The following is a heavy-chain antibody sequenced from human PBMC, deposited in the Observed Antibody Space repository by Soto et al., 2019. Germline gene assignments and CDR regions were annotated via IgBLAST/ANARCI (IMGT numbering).Heavy chain of an antibody. J-gene: IGHJ4*02. V-gene: IGHV3-30*18. CDR2: ISYDGSNK. D-gene: IGHD3-22*01. CDR3: AKDGPPMTGIGYYFDY. Sequence: QVQLVESGGGVVQPGRSLRLSCAASGFTFSSYGMHWVRQAPGKGLEWVAVISYDGSNKYYADSVKGRFTISRDNSKNTLYLQMNSLRAEDTAVYYCAKDGPPMTGIGYYFDYWGQGTLVTVSS. CDR1: GFTFSSYG.